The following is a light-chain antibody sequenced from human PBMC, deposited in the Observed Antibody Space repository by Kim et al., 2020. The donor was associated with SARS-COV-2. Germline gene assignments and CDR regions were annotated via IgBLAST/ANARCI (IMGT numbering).Light chain of an antibody. CDR3: QQYNNWPQT. CDR1: QSVGRN. CDR2: GAS. V-gene: IGKV3-15*01. J-gene: IGKJ1*01. Sequence: SPAETPPLSCSARQSVGRNLAWYQQRPGQAPRLVIYGASTRATGIPARFRGIGSGTEFTLTISSLQSEDFAVYYCQQYNNWPQTFGQGTKVDIK.